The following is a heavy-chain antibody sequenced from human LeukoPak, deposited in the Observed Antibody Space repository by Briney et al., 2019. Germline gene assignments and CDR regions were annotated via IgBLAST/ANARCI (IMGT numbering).Heavy chain of an antibody. D-gene: IGHD6-25*01. CDR3: ARSNLAAFDS. Sequence: PGGSLRLSCAASGFTFTNYWVTWVRQGPGKGLEWVANIKQDGSEKYYIASVRGRFTISRDNAKNSLYLQMNSLTVEDTAVYYCARSNLAAFDSLGQGALVSVCS. J-gene: IGHJ4*02. V-gene: IGHV3-7*01. CDR2: IKQDGSEK. CDR1: GFTFTNYW.